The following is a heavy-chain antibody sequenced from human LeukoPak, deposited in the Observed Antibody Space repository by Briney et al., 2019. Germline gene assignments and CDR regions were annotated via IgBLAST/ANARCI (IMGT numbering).Heavy chain of an antibody. V-gene: IGHV4-39*07. CDR3: ARAENGQWLGFDY. CDR1: GGSISSYY. CDR2: IYYSGST. Sequence: SETLSLTCTVSGGSISSYYWGWIRQPPGKGLEWIGSIYYSGSTYYNPSLKSRVTISVDTSKNQFSLKLSSVTAADTAVYYCARAENGQWLGFDYWGQGTLVTVSS. D-gene: IGHD6-19*01. J-gene: IGHJ4*02.